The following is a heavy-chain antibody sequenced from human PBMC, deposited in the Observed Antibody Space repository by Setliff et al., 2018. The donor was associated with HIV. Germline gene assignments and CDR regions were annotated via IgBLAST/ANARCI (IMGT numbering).Heavy chain of an antibody. CDR2: IYTSGST. D-gene: IGHD3-22*01. CDR3: ARDSDYYDSSGRHIRLFDY. J-gene: IGHJ4*02. CDR1: DDSISSGSYY. Sequence: SETLSLTCTVSDDSISSGSYYWSWIRQPAGKGLERIGRIYTSGSTNYNPSLKSRVTISVDTSKNQFSLKLSSVTATDTAVYYCARDSDYYDSSGRHIRLFDYWGQGTLVTVSS. V-gene: IGHV4-61*02.